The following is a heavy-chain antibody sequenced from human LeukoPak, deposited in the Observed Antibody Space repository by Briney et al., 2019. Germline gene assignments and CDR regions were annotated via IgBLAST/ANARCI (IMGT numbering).Heavy chain of an antibody. CDR1: GFTFSTYT. CDR3: ATTEFLDH. CDR2: ISNSSNTI. J-gene: IGHJ4*02. V-gene: IGHV3-48*01. D-gene: IGHD3-10*01. Sequence: GGSLRLSCAASGFTFSTYTMNWVRQAPGKGLEWISYISNSSNTIYYADSVKGRFTISRDNAKNSLFLQMNSLRVEDTAVYYCATTEFLDHWGQGTLVTVSS.